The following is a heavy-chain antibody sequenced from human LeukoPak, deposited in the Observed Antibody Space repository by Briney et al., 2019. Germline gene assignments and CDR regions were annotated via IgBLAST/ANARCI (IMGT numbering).Heavy chain of an antibody. D-gene: IGHD3-9*01. J-gene: IGHJ4*02. CDR1: GFTFSSYT. CDR3: ARDLKGSNYDILTGPIGAY. CDR2: ISYDGGTK. Sequence: GRSLRLSCAASGFTFSSYTMCWVRQAPDKGLEWVAVISYDGGTKDYADSVKGRFTISRDNSKNTLSLQMNSLRPEDTAVYYCARDLKGSNYDILTGPIGAYWGQGTLVTVSS. V-gene: IGHV3-30*04.